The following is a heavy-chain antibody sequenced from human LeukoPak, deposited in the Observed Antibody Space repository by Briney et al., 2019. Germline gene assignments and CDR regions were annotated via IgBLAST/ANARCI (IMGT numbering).Heavy chain of an antibody. Sequence: ASVKVSCKASGYTFNAYYIHWWRQAPGQGLEWMGWINPKTDGRNYAKKSQDRVTMTRDTSISTAYMELSRLRSDDTAVYYCARDGDGYTYGSFDYWGHGTLVTVSS. J-gene: IGHJ4*01. CDR1: GYTFNAYY. D-gene: IGHD5-24*01. CDR3: ARDGDGYTYGSFDY. V-gene: IGHV1-2*02. CDR2: INPKTDGR.